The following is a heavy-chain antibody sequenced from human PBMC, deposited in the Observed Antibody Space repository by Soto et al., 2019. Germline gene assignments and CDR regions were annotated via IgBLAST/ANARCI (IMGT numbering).Heavy chain of an antibody. CDR2: VIPVLTTT. CDR1: GDTFSSYI. J-gene: IGHJ6*02. V-gene: IGHV1-69*08. D-gene: IGHD2-21*02. CDR3: ARRRYCGYDCYHKHYYGMDV. Sequence: QVQLVQSGAEVKKPGSSVRVSCRSSGDTFSSYIVNWLRLAPGRGREWRGRVIPVLTTTDYAQNFRGRVTISADRSTNTVYLDLSSLRSDDTAVYYCARRRYCGYDCYHKHYYGMDVWGQGSLVTVAS.